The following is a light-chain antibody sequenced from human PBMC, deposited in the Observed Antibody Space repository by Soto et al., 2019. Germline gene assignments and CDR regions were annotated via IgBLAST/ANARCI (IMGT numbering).Light chain of an antibody. CDR1: QDINKW. Sequence: DIQMTQSPSSVSASVGDRVTITCRASQDINKWLAWYQQKPGLAPNLVIYTASRLHGGGPSRFSGSASGTDFTLTISSLQSEDFAVYHCQHYHKWPRTFGQGTKVDIK. CDR3: QHYHKWPRT. V-gene: IGKV1-12*01. J-gene: IGKJ1*01. CDR2: TAS.